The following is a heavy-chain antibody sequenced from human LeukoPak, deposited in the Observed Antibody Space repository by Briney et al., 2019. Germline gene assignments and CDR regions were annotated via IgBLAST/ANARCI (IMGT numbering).Heavy chain of an antibody. V-gene: IGHV3-7*01. D-gene: IGHD4-17*01. CDR1: GFTFSSYW. CDR2: IKQDGSEK. Sequence: TGGSLRLSCAASGFTFSSYWMSWVRQAPGKGLEWVANIKQDGSEKYYVDSVKGRFTISRDNAKNSLYLQMNSLRAEDTAVYYCARDPYTVTSYYYYMDVWGKGTTVTASS. J-gene: IGHJ6*03. CDR3: ARDPYTVTSYYYYMDV.